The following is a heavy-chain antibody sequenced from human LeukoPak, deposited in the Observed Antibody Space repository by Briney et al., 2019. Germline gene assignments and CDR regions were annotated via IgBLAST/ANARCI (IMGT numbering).Heavy chain of an antibody. CDR1: GGSISSSSYY. CDR3: AREYGDYCAFDI. D-gene: IGHD4-17*01. V-gene: IGHV4-39*07. CDR2: IYYSGST. Sequence: TSETLSLTCTVSGGSISSSSYYWGWIRQPPGKGLEWIGSIYYSGSTYYNPSLKSRVTISVDTSKNQFSLKLSSVTVADTAVYYCAREYGDYCAFDIWGQGTMVTVSS. J-gene: IGHJ3*02.